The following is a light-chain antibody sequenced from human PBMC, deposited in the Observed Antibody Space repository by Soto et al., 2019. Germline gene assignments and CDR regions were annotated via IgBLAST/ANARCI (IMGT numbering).Light chain of an antibody. J-gene: IGKJ1*01. Sequence: DIQMTQSPSSLSASVGGRVTIPCRASQTIANYLTCYQQHLGRAPNLLVYAASSLQSGVPSRFSGSGSGTEITLTISSLQPEDFATYYCQETYSTPPTFGQGTKVEIK. CDR3: QETYSTPPT. CDR1: QTIANY. CDR2: AAS. V-gene: IGKV1-39*01.